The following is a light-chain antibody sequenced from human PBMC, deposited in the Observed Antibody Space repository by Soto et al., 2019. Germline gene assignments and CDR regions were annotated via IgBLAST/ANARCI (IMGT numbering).Light chain of an antibody. CDR2: GNN. CDR3: AAWDDSLNGFV. V-gene: IGLV1-44*01. Sequence: QSVLTQSPSASGTPGQRVTISCSGSSSNIGSNPVNWYQQLPETAPKLLIYGNNQWPSGVPDRFSGSKSGTSASLAISGLQSEDEADYYCAAWDDSLNGFVFGTGTKVTVL. CDR1: SSNIGSNP. J-gene: IGLJ1*01.